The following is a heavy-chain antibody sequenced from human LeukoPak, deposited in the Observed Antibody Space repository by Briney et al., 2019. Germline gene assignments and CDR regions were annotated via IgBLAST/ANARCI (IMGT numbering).Heavy chain of an antibody. D-gene: IGHD5-18*01. CDR1: GFTFSDYY. V-gene: IGHV3-11*01. CDR2: IGSGATTM. Sequence: PGGSLRLSCAASGFTFSDYYMSWIRQAPGKGLEWVSYIGSGATTMYYADSVKGRFTISRDNAKNSLYLQMNSLRAEDTAVYFCAREGYGPYYFDYWGQGTLVTVSS. CDR3: AREGYGPYYFDY. J-gene: IGHJ4*02.